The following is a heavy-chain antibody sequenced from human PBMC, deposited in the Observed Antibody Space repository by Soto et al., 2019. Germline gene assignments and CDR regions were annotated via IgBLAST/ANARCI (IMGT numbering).Heavy chain of an antibody. CDR3: ARGSFSSSSSWFDP. V-gene: IGHV3-11*01. CDR1: GFSFRDYF. J-gene: IGHJ5*02. D-gene: IGHD6-6*01. CDR2: IGPYGNSI. Sequence: GESLKISCAASGFSFRDYFMSWLRQAPGKGLEWVSYIGPYGNSIYYADSVKGRFTISRDDATKSLHLHMNSLRTDDTAVYFCARGSFSSSSSWFDPWGQGTLVTVSS.